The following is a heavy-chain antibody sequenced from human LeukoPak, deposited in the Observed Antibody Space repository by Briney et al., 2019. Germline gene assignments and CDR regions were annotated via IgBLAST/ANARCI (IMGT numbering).Heavy chain of an antibody. CDR2: INANSGVT. CDR3: ARDVSSTPNWEFDY. J-gene: IGHJ4*02. Sequence: ASVKVSCKASGDTFADYFIHWVRQAPGQGLEWMGRINANSGVTEYEQKFQGRVTMTRDTSISTAYVEVNWLISDDTAIYYCARDVSSTPNWEFDYWGQGTLVTVSS. D-gene: IGHD1-26*01. CDR1: GDTFADYF. V-gene: IGHV1-2*06.